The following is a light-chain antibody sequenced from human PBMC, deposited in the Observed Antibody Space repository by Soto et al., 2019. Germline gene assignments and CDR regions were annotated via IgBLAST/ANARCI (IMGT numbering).Light chain of an antibody. CDR3: QHCDSSWT. V-gene: IGKV1-5*03. J-gene: IGKJ1*01. Sequence: DIQMTQSPSTLSASVGDRVTITCRASQSISTWLAWYQQKPGKAPKVLIYKASSLDSGVPSRFSGSGSGTEFTLTISSLQTDDSATYYCQHCDSSWTFGQGTKVEIK. CDR2: KAS. CDR1: QSISTW.